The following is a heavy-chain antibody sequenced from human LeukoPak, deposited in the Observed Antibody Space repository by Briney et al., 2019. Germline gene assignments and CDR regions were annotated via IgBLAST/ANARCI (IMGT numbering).Heavy chain of an antibody. Sequence: ASVKVSCKASGYTFTSYAMNWVRQAPGQGLEWMGWINTNTGNPTYAQGFTGRFVFSLDTSVSTAYLQISSLKAEDTAVYYCARRPKRGYSYGYPFDYWGQGTLVTVSS. D-gene: IGHD5-18*01. V-gene: IGHV7-4-1*02. CDR2: INTNTGNP. CDR3: ARRPKRGYSYGYPFDY. CDR1: GYTFTSYA. J-gene: IGHJ4*02.